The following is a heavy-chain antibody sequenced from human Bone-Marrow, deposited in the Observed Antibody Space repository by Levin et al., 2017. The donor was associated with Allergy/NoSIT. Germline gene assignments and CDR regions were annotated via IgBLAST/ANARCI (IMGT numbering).Heavy chain of an antibody. Sequence: PGGSLRLSCAASGFTFSGSSMHWVRLASGKGLEWVGRIRTKTDIYATAYAASVRGRFTISRDDSKSTPYLQMNSLKTEETAIYFCTRSAPEGEGSGTYYYHFNYGMDVWGQGTTVTVSS. CDR1: GFTFSGSS. D-gene: IGHD3-10*01. J-gene: IGHJ6*02. CDR2: IRTKTDIYAT. CDR3: TRSAPEGEGSGTYYYHFNYGMDV. V-gene: IGHV3-73*01.